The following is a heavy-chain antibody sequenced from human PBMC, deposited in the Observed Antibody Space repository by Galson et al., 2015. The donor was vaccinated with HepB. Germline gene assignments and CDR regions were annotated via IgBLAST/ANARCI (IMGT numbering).Heavy chain of an antibody. CDR3: ARGYSGSYRIDY. Sequence: LRLSCAASGFSFSSYWMHWVRQAPGKGLVWVSRIKSDGSSTTGADSVKGRFTISRDNAKNTLYLQMNSLRAEDTAVYYCARGYSGSYRIDYWGQGTLVTVSS. J-gene: IGHJ4*02. CDR2: IKSDGSST. D-gene: IGHD1-26*01. V-gene: IGHV3-74*01. CDR1: GFSFSSYW.